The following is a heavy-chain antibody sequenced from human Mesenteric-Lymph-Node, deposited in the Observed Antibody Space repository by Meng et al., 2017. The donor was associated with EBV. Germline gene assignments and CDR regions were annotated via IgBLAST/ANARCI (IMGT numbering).Heavy chain of an antibody. Sequence: QVQLVQSGTEVXXXXXSVKVSCKASGGTLGGYGISWVRQAPGQGLEWMGGIIPPFNSPYYAQNFQGRVTITADESTSTVYMVLNSLRSADTAVYYCARDAAPGSLDYWGQGTLVTVSS. J-gene: IGHJ4*02. CDR1: GGTLGGYG. V-gene: IGHV1-69*01. CDR3: ARDAAPGSLDY. CDR2: IIPPFNSP. D-gene: IGHD6-13*01.